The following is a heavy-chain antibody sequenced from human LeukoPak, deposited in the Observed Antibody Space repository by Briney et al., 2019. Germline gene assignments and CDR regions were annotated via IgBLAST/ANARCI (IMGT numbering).Heavy chain of an antibody. CDR3: ARARRSDSSWYDY. J-gene: IGHJ4*02. CDR2: IIPILGIA. V-gene: IGHV1-69*04. D-gene: IGHD6-13*01. Sequence: GASVKVSCKASGGTFSSYAISWVRQAPGQGLEWMGRIIPILGIANYAQKFQGRVTITADKSTTTVFMELSSLRSEDTAVYFCARARRSDSSWYDYWGQGTLVSVSS. CDR1: GGTFSSYA.